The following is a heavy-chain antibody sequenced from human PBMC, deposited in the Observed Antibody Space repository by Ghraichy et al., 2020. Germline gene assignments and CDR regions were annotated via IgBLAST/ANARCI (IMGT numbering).Heavy chain of an antibody. D-gene: IGHD6-19*01. J-gene: IGHJ3*02. Sequence: GGSLRLSCAASGFTFSSYAMSWVRQAPGKGLEWVSAISGSGGSTYYADSVKGRFTISRDNSKNTLYLQMNSLRAEDTAVYYCAKVKGIAVAGRVVAFDIWGQGTMVTVSS. V-gene: IGHV3-23*01. CDR3: AKVKGIAVAGRVVAFDI. CDR1: GFTFSSYA. CDR2: ISGSGGST.